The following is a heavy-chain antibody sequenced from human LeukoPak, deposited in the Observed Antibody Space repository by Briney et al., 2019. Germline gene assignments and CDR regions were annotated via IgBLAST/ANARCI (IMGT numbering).Heavy chain of an antibody. CDR3: ARDNSVGNNAWWFDP. D-gene: IGHD1-26*01. V-gene: IGHV1-46*01. Sequence: GASVEVSCKASGYTFINNWMHWVRQAPGQGLEWVGLINPTGSGTLYAQKFQGRVTMTRDMSTSTDYMELSSLRFEDTAVYYCARDNSVGNNAWWFDPWGQGTLVTVSS. CDR1: GYTFINNW. CDR2: INPTGSGT. J-gene: IGHJ5*02.